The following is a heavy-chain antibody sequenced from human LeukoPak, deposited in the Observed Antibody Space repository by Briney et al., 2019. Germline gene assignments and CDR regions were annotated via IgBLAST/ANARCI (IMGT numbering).Heavy chain of an antibody. CDR1: GFTFSTYS. D-gene: IGHD3-22*01. Sequence: PGGSLRLSCAVSGFTFSTYSMDWVRQAPGKGLEWISYISVSGSTTHYADSVKGRFTISRDNAKNSLYLQMNSLRDEDTAVYFCARDSGHHYDQSDYWGQGTLVTVSS. CDR3: ARDSGHHYDQSDY. V-gene: IGHV3-48*02. J-gene: IGHJ4*02. CDR2: ISVSGSTT.